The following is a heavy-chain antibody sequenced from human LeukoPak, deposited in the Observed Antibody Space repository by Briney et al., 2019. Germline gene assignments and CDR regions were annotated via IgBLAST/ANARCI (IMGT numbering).Heavy chain of an antibody. Sequence: HPGGSLRLSCAASGFTFDDYAMHWVRQAPGKGLEWVSGISWNSGSIGYADSVKGRFTISRDNSKNTLYLQMNSLRAEDTAVYYCAKEPITMVRGAIYGWFDPWGQGTLVTVSS. CDR1: GFTFDDYA. CDR3: AKEPITMVRGAIYGWFDP. V-gene: IGHV3-9*01. CDR2: ISWNSGSI. J-gene: IGHJ5*02. D-gene: IGHD3-10*01.